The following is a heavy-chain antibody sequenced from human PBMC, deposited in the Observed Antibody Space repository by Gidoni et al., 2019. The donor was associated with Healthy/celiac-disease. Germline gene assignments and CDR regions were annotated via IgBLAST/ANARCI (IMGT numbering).Heavy chain of an antibody. D-gene: IGHD4-17*01. CDR3: ARGPDYGDYELYYFDY. J-gene: IGHJ4*02. V-gene: IGHV4-30-2*01. CDR2: FSHGGST. Sequence: QLQLQESGSGLVKPSQTLSLTCAVSGGSISSGGYSGSWIRQPPGKGLEWIGYFSHGGSTYYNPSLKSRVSISVDRSKNQFSLKLSSVTAADTAVYYCARGPDYGDYELYYFDYWGQGTLVTVSS. CDR1: GGSISSGGYS.